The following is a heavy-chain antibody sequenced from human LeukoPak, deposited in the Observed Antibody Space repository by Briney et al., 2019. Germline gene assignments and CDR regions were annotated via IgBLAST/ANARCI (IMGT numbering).Heavy chain of an antibody. D-gene: IGHD4-17*01. CDR1: GGTFSSYA. J-gene: IGHJ4*02. CDR2: IIPIFGTA. Sequence: ASVKVSCKASGGTFSSYAISWVRQAPGQGLEWMGGIIPIFGTANYAQKFQGRVTITADESTSTAYMELSSLRSEDTAVYCCARVSDYGDYGSFDYWGQGTLVTVSS. V-gene: IGHV1-69*01. CDR3: ARVSDYGDYGSFDY.